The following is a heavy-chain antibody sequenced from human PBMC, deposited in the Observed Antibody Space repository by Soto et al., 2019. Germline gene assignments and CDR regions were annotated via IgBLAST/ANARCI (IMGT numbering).Heavy chain of an antibody. CDR2: VYPSGNT. CDR1: GDSVTNGFY. Sequence: PSETLSLTCTVSGDSVTNGFYWGWIRQSAGQGLEWLGTVYPSGNTYYNPSVRGRVSMSIDPSKNQFSLSLTSVTAADTARYFCVGYTASHNLFDPWSQGTLVTV. CDR3: VGYTASHNLFDP. V-gene: IGHV4-38-2*02. D-gene: IGHD2-2*02. J-gene: IGHJ5*02.